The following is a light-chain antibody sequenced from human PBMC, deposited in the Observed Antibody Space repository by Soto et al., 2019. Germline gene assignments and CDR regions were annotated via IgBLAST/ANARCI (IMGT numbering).Light chain of an antibody. J-gene: IGLJ1*01. CDR1: SSDIGHYDY. CDR2: HVT. CDR3: CSLTTSHTYV. Sequence: QSALTQPASVSGSPGQSITISCTGTSSDIGHYDYVSWYQQHPGKAPKLMIYHVTYRPSGVSNRYSGSKSGNSASLTISGLQADDEADYYCCSLTTSHTYVFGRVTKLTVL. V-gene: IGLV2-14*03.